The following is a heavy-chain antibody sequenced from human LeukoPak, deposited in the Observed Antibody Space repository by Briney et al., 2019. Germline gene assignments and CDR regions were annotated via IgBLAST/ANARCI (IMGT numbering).Heavy chain of an antibody. Sequence: ASVKVSCKASGYTFTSYAMHWVRQAPGQRLEWMGWINAGYGNTKYSQKFQGRVAITRDTSASTAYMELSSLRSEDTAVYYCARDLSNWNVLLGRFDYWGQGTLVTVSS. V-gene: IGHV1-3*01. CDR2: INAGYGNT. CDR1: GYTFTSYA. J-gene: IGHJ4*02. D-gene: IGHD1-20*01. CDR3: ARDLSNWNVLLGRFDY.